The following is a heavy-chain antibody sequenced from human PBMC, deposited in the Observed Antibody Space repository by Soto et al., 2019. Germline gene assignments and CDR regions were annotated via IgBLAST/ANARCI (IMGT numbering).Heavy chain of an antibody. CDR2: IRSEAYGGTT. Sequence: QPGGSLRLSCTASGFTFGDYAMSWVRQAPGKGLEWVGFIRSEAYGGTTEYAASVKGRFTISRDDSKSIAYLQMNSLKTEDTAVYYCTRGSSSWREWIDYWGQGTLVTVSS. D-gene: IGHD6-6*01. CDR1: GFTFGDYA. CDR3: TRGSSSWREWIDY. V-gene: IGHV3-49*04. J-gene: IGHJ4*02.